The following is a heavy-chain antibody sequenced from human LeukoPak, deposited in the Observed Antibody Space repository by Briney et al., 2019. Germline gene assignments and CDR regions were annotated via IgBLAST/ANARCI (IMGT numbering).Heavy chain of an antibody. D-gene: IGHD1-26*01. V-gene: IGHV1-3*01. CDR3: ARDPWEWGSYSYYFDY. CDR1: GYTFTSYG. CDR2: INAGNGNT. Sequence: ASVKVSCKASGYTFTSYGISWVRQAPGQRLEWMGWINAGNGNTKYSQKFQGRVTITRDTSASTAYMELSSLRSEDTAVYYCARDPWEWGSYSYYFDYWGQGTLVTVSS. J-gene: IGHJ4*02.